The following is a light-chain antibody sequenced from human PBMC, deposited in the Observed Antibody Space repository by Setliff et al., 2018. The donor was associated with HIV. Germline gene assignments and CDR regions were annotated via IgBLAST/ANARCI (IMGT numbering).Light chain of an antibody. CDR2: DVT. V-gene: IGLV2-14*01. J-gene: IGLJ2*01. CDR1: SNDVGASQY. Sequence: QSALRQPASVSGSPGQSITISCTGSSNDVGASQYVSWYQQQPGKAPKLILYDVTTRPSGVSDRFSGSKSGDTASLTISGLQPEDEADYYCSSYTDRVLPVVLGGGTQLTVL. CDR3: SSYTDRVLPVV.